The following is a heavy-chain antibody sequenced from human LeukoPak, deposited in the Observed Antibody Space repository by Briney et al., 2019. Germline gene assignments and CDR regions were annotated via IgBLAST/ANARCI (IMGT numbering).Heavy chain of an antibody. CDR1: GYSFISYW. CDR3: ARHAPYSSSWTFDY. D-gene: IGHD6-13*01. J-gene: IGHJ4*02. CDR2: IYPGDSDT. V-gene: IGHV5-51*01. Sequence: GESLKISCKGSGYSFISYWIAWVRQMPGKGLEWMGIIYPGDSDTRYSPSFQGQVTISADKSITTAYLQWSSLKASDTAMYYCARHAPYSSSWTFDYWGQGTLVTVSS.